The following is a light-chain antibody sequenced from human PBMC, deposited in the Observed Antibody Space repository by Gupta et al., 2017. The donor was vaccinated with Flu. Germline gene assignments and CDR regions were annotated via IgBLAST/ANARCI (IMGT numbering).Light chain of an antibody. Sequence: IQITQSPSSPSASVGDRVTITCRASQRISSYLDWYQQKPGKAPKLLIYDASRVESGVPSRFSGSGSGTDFTLTISRRQPEDFANYYCQQSDSTPITFGGGTKVDIK. CDR1: QRISSY. J-gene: IGKJ4*01. V-gene: IGKV1-39*01. CDR3: QQSDSTPIT. CDR2: DAS.